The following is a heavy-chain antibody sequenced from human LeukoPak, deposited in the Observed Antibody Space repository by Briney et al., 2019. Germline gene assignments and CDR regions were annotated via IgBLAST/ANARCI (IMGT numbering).Heavy chain of an antibody. J-gene: IGHJ3*02. Sequence: GGSLRLSCAASGFSVNTNYMSWVRQAPGKGLEWVSVIYSGGSTYYAESVKGRFTISRDTSKNTLYLQMNSLRAEDTAVYYCARESMVRGVRAPDAFDIWGQGTMVTVS. D-gene: IGHD3-10*01. CDR1: GFSVNTNY. CDR3: ARESMVRGVRAPDAFDI. V-gene: IGHV3-66*01. CDR2: IYSGGST.